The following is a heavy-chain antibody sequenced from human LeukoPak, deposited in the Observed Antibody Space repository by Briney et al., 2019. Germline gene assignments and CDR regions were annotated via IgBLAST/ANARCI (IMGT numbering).Heavy chain of an antibody. J-gene: IGHJ3*01. CDR3: AGGFYDSNGFYSDAFDV. CDR1: GGPISSFY. D-gene: IGHD3-22*01. Sequence: SETLSLTCNVSGGPISSFYWSWIRQPPGKGLEWIGYIYTSGTTTYNPSLKSRATISVDTSKSRFSLTLSSVTAADTAVYYCAGGFYDSNGFYSDAFDVWGQGTLVSLSS. V-gene: IGHV4-4*09. CDR2: IYTSGTT.